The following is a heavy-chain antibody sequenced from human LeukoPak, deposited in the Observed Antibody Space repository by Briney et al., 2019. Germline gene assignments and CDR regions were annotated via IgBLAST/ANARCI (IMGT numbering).Heavy chain of an antibody. Sequence: GASVKVSCKTSGYTFTDYYIHWVRQAPGQGLEWVGWINPNTGGTNYAQKFQVRVALTTDTSLTTAYMDLSGLRSDDTAVYFCARDFQNKKWYGGPGYYFDFWGQGTLVTVSS. CDR3: ARDFQNKKWYGGPGYYFDF. CDR2: INPNTGGT. D-gene: IGHD1-26*01. CDR1: GYTFTDYY. V-gene: IGHV1-2*02. J-gene: IGHJ4*02.